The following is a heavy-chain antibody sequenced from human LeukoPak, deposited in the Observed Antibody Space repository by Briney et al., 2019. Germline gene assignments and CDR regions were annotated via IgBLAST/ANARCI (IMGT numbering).Heavy chain of an antibody. J-gene: IGHJ4*02. CDR3: ARAAWDY. V-gene: IGHV3-66*01. CDR1: GFTVSSNY. Sequence: GGSLRLSCAASGFTVSSNYMSWVRQAPGKGLEWVSVIYNTGGTYYADSVKGRFTISRDNSKNTVYLQMNSLRPEDTAVYYCARAAWDYWGQGTLVTVSS. CDR2: IYNTGGT.